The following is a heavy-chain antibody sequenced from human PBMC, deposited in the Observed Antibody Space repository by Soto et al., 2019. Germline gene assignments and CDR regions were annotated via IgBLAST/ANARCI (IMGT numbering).Heavy chain of an antibody. CDR2: IWYDGSNK. Sequence: GGSLRLSCAASGFTFSSYGMHWVRQAPGKGLEWVAVIWYDGSNKYYADSVKGRFTISRDNSKNTLYLQMNSLRAEDTAVYYCARDLAKPMVRGVIHYWGQGTLVTVSS. CDR3: ARDLAKPMVRGVIHY. V-gene: IGHV3-33*01. CDR1: GFTFSSYG. D-gene: IGHD3-10*01. J-gene: IGHJ4*02.